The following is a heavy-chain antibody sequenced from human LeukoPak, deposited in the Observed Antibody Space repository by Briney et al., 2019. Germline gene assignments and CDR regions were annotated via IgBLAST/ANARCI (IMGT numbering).Heavy chain of an antibody. CDR2: ISSSGSTI. D-gene: IGHD3-3*01. CDR3: ARGVITIFGVVDY. CDR1: GFTFSSYE. V-gene: IGHV3-48*03. Sequence: PGGSLRLSCAASGFTFSSYEMNWVRQAPGEGLEWVSCISSSGSTIYYADSVKGRFTISRDNAKNSLYLQMNSLRAEDTAVYYCARGVITIFGVVDYWGQGTLVTVSS. J-gene: IGHJ4*02.